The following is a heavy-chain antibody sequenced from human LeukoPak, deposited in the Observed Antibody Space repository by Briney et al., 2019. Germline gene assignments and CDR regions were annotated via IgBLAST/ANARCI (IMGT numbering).Heavy chain of an antibody. Sequence: PGGSLRLSCAASGFTLSNYAMHWVRQAPGKGLGWVAVIWNDGGNENYADSVKGRFTISRDTSRNTLSLQMNSLGVDDTAVYWCASAGRLEGTNWGTIDSWGRGTLVNVYS. D-gene: IGHD7-27*01. CDR1: GFTLSNYA. CDR3: ASAGRLEGTNWGTIDS. CDR2: IWNDGGNE. V-gene: IGHV3-33*01. J-gene: IGHJ4*02.